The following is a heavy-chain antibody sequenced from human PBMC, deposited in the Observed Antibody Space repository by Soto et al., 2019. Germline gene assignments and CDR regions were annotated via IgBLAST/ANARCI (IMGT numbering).Heavy chain of an antibody. D-gene: IGHD5-12*01. J-gene: IGHJ4*02. CDR3: ARVKATLYRHYYFDY. V-gene: IGHV4-30-4*01. CDR1: GGTINSGDYF. Sequence: PSETLSLTCTVSGGTINSGDYFWSWIRQPPGKGLEWIGSIFYTGSTYYSPSLKSRASMSMDTSKNLLSLRLRSLTAADTAVYFCARVKATLYRHYYFDYWGQRTPVTVSS. CDR2: IFYTGST.